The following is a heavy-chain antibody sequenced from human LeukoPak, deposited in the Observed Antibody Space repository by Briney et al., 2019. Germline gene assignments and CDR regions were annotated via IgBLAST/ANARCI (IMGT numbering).Heavy chain of an antibody. Sequence: PGGSLRLSCVASGSTFSNYWMTWVRQAPGKGLEWVANINEGGGDKYYVDSVRGRFTISRDNAKTSLSLQMNSLRAEDTAVYYCARSDGWYDYWGQGTLVTVSS. D-gene: IGHD6-19*01. CDR2: INEGGGDK. CDR3: ARSDGWYDY. V-gene: IGHV3-7*02. CDR1: GSTFSNYW. J-gene: IGHJ4*02.